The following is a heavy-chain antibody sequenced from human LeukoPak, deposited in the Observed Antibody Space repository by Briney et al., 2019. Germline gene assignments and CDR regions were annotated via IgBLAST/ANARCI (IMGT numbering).Heavy chain of an antibody. V-gene: IGHV1-46*01. CDR3: ARSTKESSGYDFEGGAFDI. CDR2: INPSGGST. D-gene: IGHD5-12*01. CDR1: GYTFTSYY. Sequence: ASVNVSCKASGYTFTSYYMHWVRQAPGQGLEWMGIINPSGGSTSYAQKFQGRVTMTRDTSTSTVYMELSSLRSEDTAVYYCARSTKESSGYDFEGGAFDIWGQGTMVTVSS. J-gene: IGHJ3*02.